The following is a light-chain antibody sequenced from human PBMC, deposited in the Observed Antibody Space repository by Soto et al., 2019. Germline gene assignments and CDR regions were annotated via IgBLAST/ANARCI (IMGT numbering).Light chain of an antibody. CDR2: SNN. J-gene: IGLJ3*02. Sequence: QAVVSQPPSASGTPGQRVTFSCAGSSSNIGSNLVYWYQQVPGTAPKLLIYSNNQRPSAGPDRFSGSKSGTSASLAISGLPSEDEDDYYCAAWDDSLSAWVFGGGTKVTVL. V-gene: IGLV1-47*02. CDR3: AAWDDSLSAWV. CDR1: SSNIGSNL.